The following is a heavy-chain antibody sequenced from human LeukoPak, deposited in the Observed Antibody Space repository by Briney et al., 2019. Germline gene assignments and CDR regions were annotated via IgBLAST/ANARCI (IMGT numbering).Heavy chain of an antibody. CDR1: GGSFSGYY. CDR2: INHSGST. Sequence: SETLSLTCAVYGGSFSGYYWSWIRQPPGKGLEWIGEINHSGSTNYNPSLKSRVTISVDTSKNQFSLKLSSVTAADTAVYYCARVLLPRYCSSTSCRYYFDYWGQGTLVTVSS. V-gene: IGHV4-34*01. J-gene: IGHJ4*02. D-gene: IGHD2-2*01. CDR3: ARVLLPRYCSSTSCRYYFDY.